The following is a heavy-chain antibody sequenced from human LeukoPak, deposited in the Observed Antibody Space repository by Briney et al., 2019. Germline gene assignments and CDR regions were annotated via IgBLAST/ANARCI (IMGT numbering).Heavy chain of an antibody. CDR1: GYSISSGYY. V-gene: IGHV4-38-2*02. CDR3: ARAVNYYDSSGYYNSDY. Sequence: PSETLSLTCTVSGYSISSGYYWGWIRQPPGKGLEWIGSIYHSGSTYYNPSLKSRVTISVDTSKNQFSLKLSSVTAADTAVYYCARAVNYYDSSGYYNSDYWGQGTLVTVSS. CDR2: IYHSGST. D-gene: IGHD3-22*01. J-gene: IGHJ4*02.